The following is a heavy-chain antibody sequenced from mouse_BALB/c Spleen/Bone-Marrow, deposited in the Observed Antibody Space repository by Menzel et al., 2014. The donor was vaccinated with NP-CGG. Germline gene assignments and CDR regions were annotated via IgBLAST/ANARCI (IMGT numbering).Heavy chain of an antibody. Sequence: DVKLQESGGGLVQPGGSLRLSCATSGFTFTDYYMNWVRQPPGMALEWLGFIRNKANGYTTDYSTSVKGRFTISRDNSQNILYLQINTLRTEDSATYYCARDVGRLFFDVWGAGTTVTVSS. CDR2: IRNKANGYTT. V-gene: IGHV7-3*02. D-gene: IGHD3-3*01. CDR3: ARDVGRLFFDV. J-gene: IGHJ1*01. CDR1: GFTFTDYY.